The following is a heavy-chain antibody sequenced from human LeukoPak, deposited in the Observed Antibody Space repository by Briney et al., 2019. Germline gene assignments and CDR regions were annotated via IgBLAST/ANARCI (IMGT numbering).Heavy chain of an antibody. Sequence: ASVKVSCKASRYTFTGYYMHWVRQAPGQGLEWMGWINPNSGGTNYAQKFQGRVTMTRDMSISTAYMELSRLRSDDTAVYYCASSPYYDSSGYYYADDAFDIWGQGTMVTVSS. V-gene: IGHV1-2*02. CDR2: INPNSGGT. CDR1: RYTFTGYY. CDR3: ASSPYYDSSGYYYADDAFDI. J-gene: IGHJ3*02. D-gene: IGHD3-22*01.